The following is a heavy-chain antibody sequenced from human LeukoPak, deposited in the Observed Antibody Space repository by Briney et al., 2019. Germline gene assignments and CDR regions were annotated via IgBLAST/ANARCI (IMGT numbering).Heavy chain of an antibody. CDR1: GFSVSSNY. CDR3: ANPDSSGFYFSMRFDF. J-gene: IGHJ4*02. V-gene: IGHV3-23*01. D-gene: IGHD3-22*01. Sequence: PGGSLRLSCAASGFSVSSNYMTWLRQPPGKGLEWVSTMRGRGDSTYYADSVKGRFTVSRDNSDNTLYLHMNSLRAADTAVYFCANPDSSGFYFSMRFDFWGQGTLVTVSS. CDR2: MRGRGDST.